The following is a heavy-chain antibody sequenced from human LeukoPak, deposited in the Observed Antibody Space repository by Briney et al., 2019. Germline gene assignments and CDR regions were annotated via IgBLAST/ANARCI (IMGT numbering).Heavy chain of an antibody. CDR2: IYYSGST. Sequence: SETLSLTCTVSGGSISSSSYYWGWIRQPPGKGLEWIGSIYYSGSTYYNPSLKSRVTISVDTSKNQFSLKLSSVTAADTAVYYCARQRTHPYSQLVLNFDYWGQGTLVTVSS. CDR1: GGSISSSSYY. D-gene: IGHD6-6*01. CDR3: ARQRTHPYSQLVLNFDY. V-gene: IGHV4-39*01. J-gene: IGHJ4*02.